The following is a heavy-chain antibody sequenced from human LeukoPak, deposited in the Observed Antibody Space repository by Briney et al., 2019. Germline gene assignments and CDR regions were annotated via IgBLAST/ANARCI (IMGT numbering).Heavy chain of an antibody. D-gene: IGHD3-10*01. Sequence: SETLSLTCTVSGGSVSSGSYYWSWIRQPPGKGLEWIGYIYYSGSTNYNPSLKSRVTISVDTSKNQFSLKLSSVTAADTAVYYCARERELPGRTGGFDPWGQGTLVTVSS. CDR2: IYYSGST. V-gene: IGHV4-61*01. CDR1: GGSVSSGSYY. J-gene: IGHJ5*02. CDR3: ARERELPGRTGGFDP.